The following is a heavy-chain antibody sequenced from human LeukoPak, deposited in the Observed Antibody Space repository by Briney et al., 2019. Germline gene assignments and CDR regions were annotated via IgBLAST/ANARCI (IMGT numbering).Heavy chain of an antibody. D-gene: IGHD3-22*01. CDR1: GFTFSSYS. J-gene: IGHJ4*02. V-gene: IGHV3-21*01. CDR3: ALDSSGYYYFDY. Sequence: GGSLRLSCAASGFTFSSYSMNWVRQAPGKGLEWVSSISSSSSYIYYADSVKGRFTISRDNAKNSLYLQMNSLRAEDTAVYYCALDSSGYYYFDYWGQGTLVTVSS. CDR2: ISSSSSYI.